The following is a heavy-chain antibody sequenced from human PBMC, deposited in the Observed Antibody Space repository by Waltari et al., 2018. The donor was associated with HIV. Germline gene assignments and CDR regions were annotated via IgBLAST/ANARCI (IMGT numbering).Heavy chain of an antibody. CDR1: GGSISSYY. CDR3: EIKVGGVRY. Sequence: QVQLQESGPGLVMPSESLSLTCTVCGGSISSYYWSWIRQPPGKGLEWIGYIYYSGSTNYNPALKSRVTISVVTSKNQFSLKLGSVAAADTAVYYCEIKVGGVRYWGQGTLVTVSS. J-gene: IGHJ4*02. V-gene: IGHV4-59*01. D-gene: IGHD3-16*01. CDR2: IYYSGST.